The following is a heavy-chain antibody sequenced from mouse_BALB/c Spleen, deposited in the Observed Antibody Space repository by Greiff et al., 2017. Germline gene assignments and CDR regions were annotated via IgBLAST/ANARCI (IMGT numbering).Heavy chain of an antibody. J-gene: IGHJ2*01. CDR3: ARGGLLRSYYFDY. Sequence: EVQLQESGPELVKPGASVKMSCKASGYTFTSYVMHWVKQKPGQGLEWIGYINPYNDGTKYNEKFKGKATLTSDKSSSTAYMELSSLTSEDSAVYYCARGGLLRSYYFDYWGQGTTLTVSS. CDR1: GYTFTSYV. V-gene: IGHV1-14*01. CDR2: INPYNDGT. D-gene: IGHD1-1*01.